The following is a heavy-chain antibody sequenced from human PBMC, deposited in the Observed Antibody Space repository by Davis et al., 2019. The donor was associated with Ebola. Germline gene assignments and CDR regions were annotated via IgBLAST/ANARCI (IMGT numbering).Heavy chain of an antibody. Sequence: GESLKISCTTSGFTFGDYAMTWVRQAPGKGLEWVAIIWVDGAGIYYADSVKGRFTISRDNSKNMLYLQMNTLRAEDTAVYYCAGEESGHDHDTFDIWGQGTMVTVSS. CDR2: IWVDGAGI. J-gene: IGHJ3*02. V-gene: IGHV3-33*01. CDR3: AGEESGHDHDTFDI. D-gene: IGHD5-12*01. CDR1: GFTFGDYA.